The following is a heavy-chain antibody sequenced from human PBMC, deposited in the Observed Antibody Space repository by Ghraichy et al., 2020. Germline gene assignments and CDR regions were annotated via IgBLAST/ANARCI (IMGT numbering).Heavy chain of an antibody. V-gene: IGHV3-7*01. J-gene: IGHJ4*02. Sequence: GSLRLSCAASGFTFSTSWMNWVRQAPGKGLEWVANINQGGSEKYYVDSVKGRFTISRDNAKDSLYLQMNSLRAEDTAVYFCARTGYCGGSSCYSDYWGQGTLVTVSS. D-gene: IGHD2-15*01. CDR1: GFTFSTSW. CDR3: ARTGYCGGSSCYSDY. CDR2: INQGGSEK.